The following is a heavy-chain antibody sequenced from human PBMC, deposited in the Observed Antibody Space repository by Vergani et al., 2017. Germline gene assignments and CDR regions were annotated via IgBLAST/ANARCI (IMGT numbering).Heavy chain of an antibody. CDR3: ARDRIVGDAFDI. J-gene: IGHJ3*02. D-gene: IGHD1-26*01. CDR1: GFTFSSYG. V-gene: IGHV3-33*01. CDR2: IWYDGSNK. Sequence: QVQLVESGGGVVQPGRSLRLSCAASGFTFSSYGMHWVRQAPGKGLEWVAVIWYDGSNKYYADSVKGRFTISRDNSKNTLYLQMNSLRAEDTAVYYCARDRIVGDAFDIWGRGTMVTVSS.